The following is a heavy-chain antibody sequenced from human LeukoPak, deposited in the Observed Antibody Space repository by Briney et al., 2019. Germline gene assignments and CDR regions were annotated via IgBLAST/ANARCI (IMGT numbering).Heavy chain of an antibody. CDR2: ISYDGGNK. CDR1: GFTFSRSA. CDR3: AKDAIVVVPAAPTDYYMDV. D-gene: IGHD2-2*01. V-gene: IGHV3-30*04. J-gene: IGHJ6*03. Sequence: GGSLRLSCAASGFTFSRSAMHWVRQAPGKGLEWVAIISYDGGNKYYADSVKGRFTISRDNSKNTLYLQMNSLRAEDTAVYYCAKDAIVVVPAAPTDYYMDVWGKGTTVTISS.